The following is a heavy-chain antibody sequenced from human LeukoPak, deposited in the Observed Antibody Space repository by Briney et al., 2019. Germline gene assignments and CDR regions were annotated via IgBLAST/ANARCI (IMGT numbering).Heavy chain of an antibody. CDR1: GGSISGSHYY. J-gene: IGHJ4*02. D-gene: IGHD3-22*01. V-gene: IGHV4-39*07. CDR3: AVLPATDTDYYDSIGYYRPGVH. CDR2: VYYSGRT. Sequence: PSETLSLTCTVSGGSISGSHYYSGWIRQPPGKGLQWIESVYYSGRTYYSPSLKSQLTLSVDTTKRQFSLKLSYVTAPDSPIYYCAVLPATDTDYYDSIGYYRPGVHWGQGTLVSVAS.